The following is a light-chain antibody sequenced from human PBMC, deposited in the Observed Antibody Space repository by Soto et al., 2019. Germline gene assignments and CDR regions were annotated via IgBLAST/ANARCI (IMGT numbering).Light chain of an antibody. Sequence: QMTQSPAPLSVFVGARVTITGLASQTMITHLNGYEQKARKAPKRLLYDASALQSGVPSRFSGIGSGTDFTLTIGRLHPDDFATYYCQEYNTYPWTFGQAT. CDR1: QTMITH. J-gene: IGKJ1*01. CDR3: QEYNTYPWT. V-gene: IGKV1-5*01. CDR2: DAS.